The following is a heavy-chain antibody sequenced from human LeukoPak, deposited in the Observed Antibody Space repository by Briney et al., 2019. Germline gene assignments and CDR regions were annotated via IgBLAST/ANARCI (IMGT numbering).Heavy chain of an antibody. CDR3: AKQWLVGI. CDR2: LSETDETT. V-gene: IGHV3-23*01. CDR1: GFSFRDHA. Sequence: GGSLRLSCAASGFSFRDHAMNWVRQAPGQGLEWVSSLSETDETTDYADSVKGRFTISRDNSNNILYLQMNSLRADDTAVYYCAKQWLVGIWGQGTLVTVSS. J-gene: IGHJ4*02. D-gene: IGHD6-19*01.